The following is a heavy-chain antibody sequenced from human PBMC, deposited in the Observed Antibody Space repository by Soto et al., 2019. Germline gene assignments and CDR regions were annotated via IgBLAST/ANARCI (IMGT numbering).Heavy chain of an antibody. D-gene: IGHD6-13*01. J-gene: IGHJ4*02. CDR2: IRSKANSYAT. Sequence: PGGSLRLSCAASGFTFSGSAMHWVRQASGKGLEWVGRIRSKANSYATAYAASVKGRFTISRDNSKSTLYLQMSSLRAEDTAVYYCARGSSWYPFDYWGQGTQVTVSS. CDR1: GFTFSGSA. V-gene: IGHV3-73*01. CDR3: ARGSSWYPFDY.